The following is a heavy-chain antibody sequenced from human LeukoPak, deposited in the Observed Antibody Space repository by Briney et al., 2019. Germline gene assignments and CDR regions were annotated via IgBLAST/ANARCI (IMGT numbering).Heavy chain of an antibody. CDR2: ISGSGGST. Sequence: GSLRLSCAASGFTFSSYAMSWVRQAPGKGLEWVSAISGSGGSTYYADSVKGRFTISRDNSKNTLYLQMNSLRAEDTAVYYCAKDMDCSGGSCSRLFDYWGQGTLVTVSS. J-gene: IGHJ4*02. D-gene: IGHD2-15*01. V-gene: IGHV3-23*01. CDR1: GFTFSSYA. CDR3: AKDMDCSGGSCSRLFDY.